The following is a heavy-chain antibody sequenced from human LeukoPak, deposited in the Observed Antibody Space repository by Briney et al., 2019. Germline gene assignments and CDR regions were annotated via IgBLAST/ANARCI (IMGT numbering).Heavy chain of an antibody. J-gene: IGHJ6*03. CDR3: ARHYAWATTLHYYYYMDV. CDR2: INHSGST. CDR1: GGSFSGYY. Sequence: PSETLSLTCAVYGGSFSGYYWSWIRQPPGKGLEWIGEINHSGSTNYNPSLKSRVTISVDTSKNQFSLKLSSVTAADTAVYYCARHYAWATTLHYYYYMDVWGKGTTVTVSS. D-gene: IGHD1-26*01. V-gene: IGHV4-34*01.